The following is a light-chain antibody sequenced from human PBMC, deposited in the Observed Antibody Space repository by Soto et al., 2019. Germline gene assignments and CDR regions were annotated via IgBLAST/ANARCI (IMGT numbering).Light chain of an antibody. Sequence: DIQMTKSLSTVSASVGDRVTITCRASQSISSWLAWYQQKPGKAPKLLIYKASSLESGVPSRFSGSGSGTEFTLTISSLQPDDFATYYCQQYNSYSSFGQGTKVDI. V-gene: IGKV1-5*03. CDR1: QSISSW. CDR3: QQYNSYSS. J-gene: IGKJ1*01. CDR2: KAS.